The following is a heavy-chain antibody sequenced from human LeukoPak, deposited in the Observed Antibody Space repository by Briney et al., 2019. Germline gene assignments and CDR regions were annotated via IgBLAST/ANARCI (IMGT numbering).Heavy chain of an antibody. D-gene: IGHD5-12*01. Sequence: GGSLRLSCSASGFTFSSSAMHWVRQAPGKGLEYVSAIVSNGGSTYYADSVKGRFTISRDNPKNTLYLQMCSLRAEDTAVYYCVKPSGYSGYGYFFDYWGQGTLVTVSS. CDR3: VKPSGYSGYGYFFDY. CDR1: GFTFSSSA. V-gene: IGHV3-64D*06. J-gene: IGHJ4*02. CDR2: IVSNGGST.